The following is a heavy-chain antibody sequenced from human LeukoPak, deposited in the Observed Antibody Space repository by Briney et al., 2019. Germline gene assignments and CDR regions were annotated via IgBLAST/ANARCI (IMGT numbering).Heavy chain of an antibody. J-gene: IGHJ3*02. CDR2: MHPNSGNT. D-gene: IGHD3-10*01. V-gene: IGHV1-8*02. Sequence: ASVKVSCKASGYTFTGYYMHWVRQAPGQGLEWMGWMHPNSGNTGYAQKFQGRVTMTRNTSISTAYLELSSLRSEDTAVYYCARGDYGSAYDAFDIWGQGTMVTVSS. CDR3: ARGDYGSAYDAFDI. CDR1: GYTFTGYY.